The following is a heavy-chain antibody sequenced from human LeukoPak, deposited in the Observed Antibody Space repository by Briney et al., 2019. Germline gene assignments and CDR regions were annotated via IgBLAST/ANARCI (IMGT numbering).Heavy chain of an antibody. CDR1: GYSFTSGYY. D-gene: IGHD4-11*01. CDR3: ARTSTTLT. V-gene: IGHV4-38-2*01. CDR2: ISQYGTT. J-gene: IGHJ4*02. Sequence: SETLSLTCDVFGYSFTSGYYWGWIRQPPGKGLEWIGSISQYGTTSYDPSLKSRVIMSVDTSKNQFSLKLTSVTAADTAVYYCARTSTTLTWGQGILVTVSS.